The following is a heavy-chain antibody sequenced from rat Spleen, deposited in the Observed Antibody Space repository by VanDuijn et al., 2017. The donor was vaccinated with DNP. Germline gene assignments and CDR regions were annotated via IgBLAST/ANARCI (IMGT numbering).Heavy chain of an antibody. D-gene: IGHD1-11*01. CDR3: AKDRDGGFAMDA. J-gene: IGHJ4*01. CDR1: GFTFSSYW. Sequence: EVQLVETGGGLVQPGRSLQLSCVASGFTFSSYWMYWIRQAPGQGLEWVASINTDGGTTYYRDSVKGRFPFSRDNAENTVYQQMNSLRSGDTATYYCAKDRDGGFAMDAWGQGTSVTVSS. V-gene: IGHV5-58*01. CDR2: INTDGGTT.